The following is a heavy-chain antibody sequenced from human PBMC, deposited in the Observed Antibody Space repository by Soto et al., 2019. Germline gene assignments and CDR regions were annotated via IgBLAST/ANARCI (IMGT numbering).Heavy chain of an antibody. V-gene: IGHV3-7*01. CDR2: IKQDGSEK. CDR3: ARVYYDYIWGSYPLVY. D-gene: IGHD3-16*02. Sequence: EVQLVESGGGLVQPGGSLRLSCAASGFTFSSHWMSWVRQAPGKGLEWLASIKQDGSEKHYVDSVKGRFTNSRDNAKNSLYLQMNSLRVEDTAVYYCARVYYDYIWGSYPLVYWGQGTLVTVSS. J-gene: IGHJ4*02. CDR1: GFTFSSHW.